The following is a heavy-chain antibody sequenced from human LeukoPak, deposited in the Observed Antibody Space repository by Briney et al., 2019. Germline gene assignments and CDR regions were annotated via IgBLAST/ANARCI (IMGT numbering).Heavy chain of an antibody. CDR1: GFTFDDYA. D-gene: IGHD2-15*01. J-gene: IGHJ5*02. CDR3: ARDSPVVVVAATPAGNWFDP. V-gene: IGHV3-9*01. CDR2: ISWNSGSI. Sequence: PGRSLRLSCAASGFTFDDYAMHWVRQAPGKGLEWVSGISWNSGSIGYADSVKGRFTISRDNAKNSLYLQMNSLRAEDTAVYYCARDSPVVVVAATPAGNWFDPWGQGTLVTVSS.